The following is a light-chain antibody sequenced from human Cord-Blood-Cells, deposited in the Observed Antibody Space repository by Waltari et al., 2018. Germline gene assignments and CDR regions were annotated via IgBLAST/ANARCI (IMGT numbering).Light chain of an antibody. CDR3: QQYDNLPIT. CDR2: DAS. J-gene: IGKJ5*01. CDR1: QDINNY. Sequence: DLQINQSPSSMAASVEDRVTITCQASQDINNYLNWYQQKPGKAPKLLIYDASNLETGVPSRFSGSGSGTDFTFTISSLQPEDIATYYCQQYDNLPITFGQGTRLEIK. V-gene: IGKV1-33*01.